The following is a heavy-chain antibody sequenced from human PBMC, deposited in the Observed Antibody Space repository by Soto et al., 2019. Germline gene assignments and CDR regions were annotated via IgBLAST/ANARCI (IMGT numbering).Heavy chain of an antibody. CDR2: ISKSGFT. CDR1: SVSINSFTNHY. D-gene: IGHD3-10*01. J-gene: IGHJ6*02. CDR3: ATQGFGELHGLLDV. Sequence: QAQLQTSGPGLVKPSETLSLTCTVSSVSINSFTNHYCSWIRQPPGKGLEWVGYISKSGFTRYNPSLNSRVTLSVETSKIQCSPKLSSVTVADAVLYFCATQGFGELHGLLDVWGQGTTVTVSS. V-gene: IGHV4-59*08.